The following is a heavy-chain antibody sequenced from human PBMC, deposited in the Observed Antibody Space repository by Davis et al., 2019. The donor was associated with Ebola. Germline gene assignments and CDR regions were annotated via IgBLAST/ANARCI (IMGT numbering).Heavy chain of an antibody. CDR1: GGSISSHY. Sequence: PSETLSLTCTVSGGSISSHYWSWIRQPPGKGLEWIGNIYDSGRTNYNPSLKSRVTISADTSKNKFSLNLRSVTAADAAVYYCVRFGRGAYWGQGTLVTVSS. J-gene: IGHJ4*02. CDR3: VRFGRGAY. CDR2: IYDSGRT. D-gene: IGHD3-16*01. V-gene: IGHV4-59*11.